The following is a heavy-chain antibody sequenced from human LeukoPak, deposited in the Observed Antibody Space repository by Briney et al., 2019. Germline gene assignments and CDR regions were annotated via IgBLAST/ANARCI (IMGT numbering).Heavy chain of an antibody. Sequence: PGGSLRLSCAVSGFTVSGNYMSWVRQAPGKGLEWVSLIYSGGTTYYADSVKGRFTISRDNSKNSLYLQMNSLRAEDTAVYYCARSLRNAFDIWGQGTMVTVSS. CDR1: GFTVSGNY. V-gene: IGHV3-53*01. CDR3: ARSLRNAFDI. CDR2: IYSGGTT. J-gene: IGHJ3*02. D-gene: IGHD3-3*01.